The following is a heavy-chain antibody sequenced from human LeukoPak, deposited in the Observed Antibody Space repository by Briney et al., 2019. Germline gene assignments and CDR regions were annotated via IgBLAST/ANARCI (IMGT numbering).Heavy chain of an antibody. Sequence: TGGSLRLSCAASGFTFSSYGMHWVRQAPGKGLEWVAVISYDGSNKYYADSVKGRFTISRGNSKNTLYLQMNSLRAEDTAVYYCAKDYNVRYSGSSLPFDYWGQGTLVTVSS. J-gene: IGHJ4*02. CDR2: ISYDGSNK. CDR3: AKDYNVRYSGSSLPFDY. V-gene: IGHV3-30*18. D-gene: IGHD1-26*01. CDR1: GFTFSSYG.